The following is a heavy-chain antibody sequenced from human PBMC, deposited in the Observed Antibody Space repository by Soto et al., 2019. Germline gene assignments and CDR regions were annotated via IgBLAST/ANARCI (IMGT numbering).Heavy chain of an antibody. CDR1: GDSFLDYW. CDR2: IDPSDSYT. J-gene: IGHJ6*02. Sequence: GESLKISCKGSGDSFLDYWISWVRQMPGKGLEWMGRIDPSDSYTNYSPSFQGHVTISADKSISTAYLQWSSLKASDTAMYYCARHPLNIVVVPAAVGDYYYYYGMDVWGQGTTVTVSS. CDR3: ARHPLNIVVVPAAVGDYYYYYGMDV. D-gene: IGHD2-2*01. V-gene: IGHV5-10-1*01.